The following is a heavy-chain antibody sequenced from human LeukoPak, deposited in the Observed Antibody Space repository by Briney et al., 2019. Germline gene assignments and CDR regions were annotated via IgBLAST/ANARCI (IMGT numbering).Heavy chain of an antibody. Sequence: ASVKVSCKASGYTFTSYVINWVRQATGQGLEWMGWMNPNSGNTGYAQKFQGRVTMTRNTSISTAYMELSSLRSEDTAVYYCARGQLRRGKNWFDPWGQGTLVTVSS. J-gene: IGHJ5*02. CDR1: GYTFTSYV. CDR3: ARGQLRRGKNWFDP. V-gene: IGHV1-8*01. D-gene: IGHD3-16*01. CDR2: MNPNSGNT.